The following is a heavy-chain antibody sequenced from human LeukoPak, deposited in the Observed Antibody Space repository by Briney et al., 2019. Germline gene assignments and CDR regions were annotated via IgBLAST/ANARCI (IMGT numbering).Heavy chain of an antibody. V-gene: IGHV1-69*13. CDR2: IIPMFGTT. CDR1: GGTFSSYA. Sequence: ASVKVSCKASGGTFSSYAFSWVRQAPGQGLVWMGGIIPMFGTTNYAQKFQGRVTITADESTSTAYMEVSRLRSEDTAVYYCAREEYCSGNSCYHYWYFDLWGRGTLVIVSS. J-gene: IGHJ2*01. CDR3: AREEYCSGNSCYHYWYFDL. D-gene: IGHD2-2*01.